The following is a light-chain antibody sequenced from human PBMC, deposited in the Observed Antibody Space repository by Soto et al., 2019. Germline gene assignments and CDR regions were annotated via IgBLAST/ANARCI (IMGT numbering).Light chain of an antibody. CDR1: ETIRGL. V-gene: IGKV3-11*01. J-gene: IGKJ1*01. CDR2: GAN. CDR3: QQYGDSPRS. Sequence: EIVLTQSPATLSLSPGERATLSCRASETIRGLLAWYQQRPGQPPRLLIYGANTKATGIPARFSVSGSGTDFTLTISRLEPGDFAVYYCQQYGDSPRSFGQGTKVDIK.